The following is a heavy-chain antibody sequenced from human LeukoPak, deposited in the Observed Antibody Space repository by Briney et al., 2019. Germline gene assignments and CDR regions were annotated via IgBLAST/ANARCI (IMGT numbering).Heavy chain of an antibody. CDR2: IYYSGST. D-gene: IGHD3-10*01. V-gene: IGHV4-59*01. Sequence: PSETLSLTCTVSGGSISSYYWSWIRQPPGKGLEWIGYIYYSGSTNYNPSLKSRVTISVDTSKNQFSLKLSSVTAADTAVYYCARAGDYYGSGSNNWFDPWGQGTLVTVSS. J-gene: IGHJ5*02. CDR1: GGSISSYY. CDR3: ARAGDYYGSGSNNWFDP.